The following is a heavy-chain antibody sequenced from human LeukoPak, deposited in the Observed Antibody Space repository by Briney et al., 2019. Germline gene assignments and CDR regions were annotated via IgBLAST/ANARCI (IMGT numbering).Heavy chain of an antibody. V-gene: IGHV3-7*01. D-gene: IGHD5-12*01. CDR1: GFTFSHYW. CDR3: VRDGGVSGYDLLDY. Sequence: GGSLRLSCAASGFTFSHYWMTWVRQAPGKGLEWVAQRNQDGSEEYYMDSVKARFTISRDNAKNSVFLQMNSLRAEDTAVYYCVRDGGVSGYDLLDYWGQGTLVTVSS. CDR2: RNQDGSEE. J-gene: IGHJ4*02.